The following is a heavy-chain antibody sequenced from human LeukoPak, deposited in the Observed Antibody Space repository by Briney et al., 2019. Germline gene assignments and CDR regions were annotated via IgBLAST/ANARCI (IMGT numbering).Heavy chain of an antibody. V-gene: IGHV1-69*05. Sequence: GASVKASCKAPGGTFSSYAISWVRQAPGQGLEWMGGIIPIFGTANYAQKLQGRVTMTTDTSTSTAYMELRSLRSDDTAVYYCARSQVEMAGIMDAFDIWGQGTMVTVSS. J-gene: IGHJ3*02. CDR2: IIPIFGTA. CDR1: GGTFSSYA. CDR3: ARSQVEMAGIMDAFDI. D-gene: IGHD5-24*01.